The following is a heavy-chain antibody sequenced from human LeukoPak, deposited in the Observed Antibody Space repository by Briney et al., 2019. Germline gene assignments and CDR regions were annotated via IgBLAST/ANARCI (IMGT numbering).Heavy chain of an antibody. D-gene: IGHD1-1*01. Sequence: SETLSLTCTVSGGSISTYYWSWIRQPPGKGLEWIGYIYSSGTTKYNPSLKSRVTISLDMSKNQFSLKLNAVTAADTAVYYCARDDWNNWFDPLGRGTLVIV. CDR2: IYSSGTT. CDR3: ARDDWNNWFDP. J-gene: IGHJ5*02. CDR1: GGSISTYY. V-gene: IGHV4-59*01.